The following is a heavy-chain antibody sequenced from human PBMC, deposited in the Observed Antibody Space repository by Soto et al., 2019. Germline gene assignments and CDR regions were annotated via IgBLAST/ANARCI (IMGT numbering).Heavy chain of an antibody. CDR3: TRDSTKIVVGNYNWFDP. Sequence: GGSLRLSCTASGFTFGDYAMSWFRQAPGKGLEWVGFIRSKAYGGTTEYAASVKGRFTISRDDSKSIAYLQMNSLKTEDTAVYYCTRDSTKIVVGNYNWFDPSGQGTLDIVSS. CDR2: IRSKAYGGTT. CDR1: GFTFGDYA. D-gene: IGHD3-22*01. J-gene: IGHJ5*02. V-gene: IGHV3-49*03.